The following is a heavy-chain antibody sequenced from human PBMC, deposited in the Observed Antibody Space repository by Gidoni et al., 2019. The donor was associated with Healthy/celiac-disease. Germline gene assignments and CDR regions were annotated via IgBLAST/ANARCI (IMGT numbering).Heavy chain of an antibody. J-gene: IGHJ4*02. V-gene: IGHV3-48*01. CDR2: ISSSSSTI. CDR1: GFTFSRYS. CDR3: ARASGSGRYYIH. Sequence: EVQLVESGGGLVQPGGSLRLSCAASGFTFSRYSMNWVRQAPGKGRELVSYISSSSSTIYYADSVKGRFTISRDNAKNSLYLQMNSLRAEDTAVYYCARASGSGRYYIHWGQGTLVTVSS. D-gene: IGHD3-10*01.